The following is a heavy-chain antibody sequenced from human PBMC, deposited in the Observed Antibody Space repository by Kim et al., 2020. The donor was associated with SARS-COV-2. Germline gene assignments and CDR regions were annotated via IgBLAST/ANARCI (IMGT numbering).Heavy chain of an antibody. V-gene: IGHV3-23*01. Sequence: GGSLRLSCAASGFTFSSYAMSWVRQAPGKGLEWVSAISGSGGSTYYADSVKGRFTISRDNTKNTLYLQMNSLRAEDTAVYYCAKLLPIFEWLFGDHVNYGMDVWGQGTTVTVSS. CDR1: GFTFSSYA. CDR2: ISGSGGST. J-gene: IGHJ6*02. D-gene: IGHD3-3*01. CDR3: AKLLPIFEWLFGDHVNYGMDV.